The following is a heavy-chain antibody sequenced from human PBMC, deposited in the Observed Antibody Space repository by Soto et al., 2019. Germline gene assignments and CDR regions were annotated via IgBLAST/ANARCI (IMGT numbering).Heavy chain of an antibody. J-gene: IGHJ6*01. Sequence: QAQLVQSGSDVKKPGASVKVSCKASGYSFSSYGISWVRQAPGQGLEWLGWISPYNDDTKYAQNLQGRVSMTTDTSTRTAYMHLRSLRSDDTAVYYCARGGYYDSSGSRNYQYYGMDVW. CDR3: ARGGYYDSSGSRNYQYYGMDV. CDR1: GYSFSSYG. D-gene: IGHD3-22*01. V-gene: IGHV1-18*01. CDR2: ISPYNDDT.